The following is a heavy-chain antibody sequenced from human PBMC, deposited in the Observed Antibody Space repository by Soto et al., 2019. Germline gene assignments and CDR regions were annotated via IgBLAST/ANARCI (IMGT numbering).Heavy chain of an antibody. CDR1: SGSISSSNW. CDR2: IYHSGST. J-gene: IGHJ6*03. Sequence: QVQLQESGPGLVKPSGTLSLTCAVSSGSISSSNWWSWVRQPPGKGLEWIGEIYHSGSTNYNPSLKSRVTISVDKSKNQLSLKLSSVTAADTAVYYCARAVPAAAYYYYYYMDVWGKGTTVTVSS. V-gene: IGHV4-4*02. CDR3: ARAVPAAAYYYYYYMDV. D-gene: IGHD2-2*01.